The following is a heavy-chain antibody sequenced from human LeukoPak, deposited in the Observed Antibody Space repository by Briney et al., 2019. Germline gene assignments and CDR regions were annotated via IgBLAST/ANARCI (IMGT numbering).Heavy chain of an antibody. J-gene: IGHJ4*02. Sequence: ASVKVSYKTSGFTFTDYYMHWVRQAPGQGLEWMGWINPNSGGTNYAQKFQGRVTMTRDTSISTAYMELSRLRSDDTAVYYCARPKPPGQWSSFDYWGQGTLVTVSS. CDR2: INPNSGGT. CDR3: ARPKPPGQWSSFDY. D-gene: IGHD6-19*01. CDR1: GFTFTDYY. V-gene: IGHV1-2*02.